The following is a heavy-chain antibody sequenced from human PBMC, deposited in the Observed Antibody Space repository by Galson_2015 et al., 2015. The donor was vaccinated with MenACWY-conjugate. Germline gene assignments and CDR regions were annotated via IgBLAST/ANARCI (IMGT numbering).Heavy chain of an antibody. CDR2: ISSSSSTI. CDR1: GFTFSTYS. CDR3: ARVPGYSYGYYDW. V-gene: IGHV3-48*02. Sequence: SLRLSCAASGFTFSTYSMNCVRQAPGKGLEWVSYISSSSSTIYYADSVKGRFTISRDNAKNSLYLQMNTLRDEDTAVYYCARVPGYSYGYYDWWGQGTLVTVSS. J-gene: IGHJ4*02. D-gene: IGHD5-18*01.